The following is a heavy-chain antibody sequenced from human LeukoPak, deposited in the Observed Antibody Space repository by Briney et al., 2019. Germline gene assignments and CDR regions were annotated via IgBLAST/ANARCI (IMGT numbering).Heavy chain of an antibody. CDR3: AKATTAIVVDNFFDY. J-gene: IGHJ4*02. D-gene: IGHD3-22*01. V-gene: IGHV3-23*01. CDR2: ISGNGGAT. CDR1: GFTFTSYA. Sequence: GGSLRLSCAASGFTFTSYAMSWVRQAPGKGLEWVSAISGNGGATYYADSVKGRFTIFRDNSKNTLHLQMNSLRAEDTALYYCAKATTAIVVDNFFDYWGQGTLVSVSS.